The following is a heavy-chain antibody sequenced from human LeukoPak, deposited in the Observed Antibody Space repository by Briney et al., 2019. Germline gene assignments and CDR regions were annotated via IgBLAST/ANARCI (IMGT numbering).Heavy chain of an antibody. Sequence: SETLSLTCAVSGYSNSSVYYWGWIRQPPGKGLEWIGSMYHSGITYYNPSLKSRVTISVDTSKNQFSLKLTSVTAADTAVYYCASLSYWGQGTLVTVSS. J-gene: IGHJ4*02. V-gene: IGHV4-38-2*01. CDR1: GYSNSSVYY. D-gene: IGHD3-9*01. CDR2: MYHSGIT. CDR3: ASLSY.